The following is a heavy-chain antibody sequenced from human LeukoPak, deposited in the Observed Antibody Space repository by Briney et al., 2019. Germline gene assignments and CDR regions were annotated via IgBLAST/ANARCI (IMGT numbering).Heavy chain of an antibody. J-gene: IGHJ6*02. CDR2: IYYSGST. CDR1: GGSISSYY. D-gene: IGHD3-10*01. V-gene: IGHV4-59*01. CDR3: ARDQGDYYGSGSHGVGMDI. Sequence: SETLSLTCTVSGGSISSYYWSWIRQPPGKGLEWIGYIYYSGSTNYNPSLKSRVTISVDTSKNQFSLKLSSVTAADTAVYYCARDQGDYYGSGSHGVGMDIWGQGTTVTVSS.